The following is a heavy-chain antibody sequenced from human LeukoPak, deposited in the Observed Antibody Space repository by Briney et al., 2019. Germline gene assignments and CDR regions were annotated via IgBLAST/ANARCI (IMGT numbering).Heavy chain of an antibody. V-gene: IGHV1-2*06. CDR2: INPNSGGT. J-gene: IGHJ6*03. CDR1: GYTFTGYY. Sequence: AASVKVSCKASGYTFTGYYMHWVRQAPGQGLEWMGRINPNSGGTNYAQKFQGRVTMTRDTSISTAYMELSRLRSDDTAIYYCGREQATVTARDYYYYMDLWGKGTTVTVSS. D-gene: IGHD4-11*01. CDR3: GREQATVTARDYYYYMDL.